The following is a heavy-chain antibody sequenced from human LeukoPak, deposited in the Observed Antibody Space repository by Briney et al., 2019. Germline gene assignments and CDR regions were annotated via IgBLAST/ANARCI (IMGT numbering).Heavy chain of an antibody. V-gene: IGHV3-66*02. Sequence: AGGSLRLSCAASGFTVSSNYMSWVRQAPGKGLEWVSVIYSGGSTYYADSVKGRFTISRDNSKNTLYLQMNSLRAEDTAVYYCARETTIFGVVIDYCGQGTLVTVSS. CDR2: IYSGGST. J-gene: IGHJ4*02. D-gene: IGHD3-3*01. CDR3: ARETTIFGVVIDY. CDR1: GFTVSSNY.